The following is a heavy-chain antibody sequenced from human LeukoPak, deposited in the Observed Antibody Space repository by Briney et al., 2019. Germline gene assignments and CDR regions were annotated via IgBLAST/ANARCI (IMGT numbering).Heavy chain of an antibody. J-gene: IGHJ4*02. CDR2: FDPEDGET. CDR3: ATGPPLYGSGSY. Sequence: EASVKVSCKVSGYTLTELSMHWVRQAPGKGLEWMGGFDPEDGETIYAQKFQGRVTMTEDTSTDTAYMELSSLRSEDTAVYYCATGPPLYGSGSYWGQGTLVTVSS. D-gene: IGHD3-10*01. CDR1: GYTLTELS. V-gene: IGHV1-24*01.